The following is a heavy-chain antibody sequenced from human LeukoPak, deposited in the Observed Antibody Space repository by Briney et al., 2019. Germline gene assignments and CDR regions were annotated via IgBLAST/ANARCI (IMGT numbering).Heavy chain of an antibody. CDR3: ASMDGGSYYLDY. CDR2: IYHSGST. J-gene: IGHJ4*02. CDR1: GGSISSSNW. D-gene: IGHD1-26*01. Sequence: PSETLSLTCAVSGGSISSSNWWSWGRQPPGKGLGWIGEIYHSGSTNYNPSLKSRVTRSVDKSKNQFSLKLSSVTAADTAVYYCASMDGGSYYLDYWGQGTLVTVSS. V-gene: IGHV4-4*02.